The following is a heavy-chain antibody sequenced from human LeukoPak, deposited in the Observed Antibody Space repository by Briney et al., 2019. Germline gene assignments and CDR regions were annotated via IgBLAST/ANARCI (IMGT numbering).Heavy chain of an antibody. J-gene: IGHJ6*03. CDR1: GFTFSSYA. D-gene: IGHD3-22*01. V-gene: IGHV3-30*04. CDR3: ARQSHDSSGYFYYYYYYMDV. Sequence: PGGSLRLSCAASGFTFSSYAMHWVRQAPGKGLEWVAVISYDGSNKYYADSVKGRFTISRDNSKNTLYLQMNSLRAEDTAVYYCARQSHDSSGYFYYYYYYMDVWGKGTTVTVSS. CDR2: ISYDGSNK.